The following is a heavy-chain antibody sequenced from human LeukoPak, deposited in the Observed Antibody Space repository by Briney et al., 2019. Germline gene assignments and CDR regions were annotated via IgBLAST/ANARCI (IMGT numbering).Heavy chain of an antibody. J-gene: IGHJ3*01. CDR1: GGSFSGYY. Sequence: PSETLSLTCAVYGGSFSGYYWSWIRQPPGKGLEWIGEINHSGSTNYNPSLKSRVTISIDTSKNQFSLKLSSVTAADTAVYYCARGVNYGGNSIDAFDVWGQGTMVTVSS. V-gene: IGHV4-34*01. D-gene: IGHD4-23*01. CDR2: INHSGST. CDR3: ARGVNYGGNSIDAFDV.